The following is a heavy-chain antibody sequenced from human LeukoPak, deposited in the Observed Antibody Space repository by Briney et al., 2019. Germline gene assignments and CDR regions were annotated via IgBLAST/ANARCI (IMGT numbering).Heavy chain of an antibody. J-gene: IGHJ4*02. CDR2: IWYDGSNK. CDR1: GFTFSSYW. D-gene: IGHD2-2*01. CDR3: ARGSRYQPPTDY. V-gene: IGHV3-33*08. Sequence: QSGGSLRLSCAASGFTFSSYWMSWVRQAPGKGLEWVAVIWYDGSNKYYADSVKGRFTISRDNSKNTLYLQMNSLRAEDTAVYYCARGSRYQPPTDYWGQGTLVTVSS.